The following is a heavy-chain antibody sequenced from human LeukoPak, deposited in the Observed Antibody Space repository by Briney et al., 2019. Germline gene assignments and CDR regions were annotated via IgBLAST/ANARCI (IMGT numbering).Heavy chain of an antibody. CDR3: ARTTEGYAGGPGYSYYYYMDV. CDR2: IYHRGST. CDR1: GYSISSAYS. Sequence: SETLSLTCTVSGYSISSAYSWGWIRQPPGKGLAWIGHIYHRGSTYYNPSLKSRVTISVGTSKNQFSLKLNSVTAADTAVYYCARTTEGYAGGPGYSYYYYMDVWGKGTTVTISS. J-gene: IGHJ6*03. D-gene: IGHD5-12*01. V-gene: IGHV4-38-2*02.